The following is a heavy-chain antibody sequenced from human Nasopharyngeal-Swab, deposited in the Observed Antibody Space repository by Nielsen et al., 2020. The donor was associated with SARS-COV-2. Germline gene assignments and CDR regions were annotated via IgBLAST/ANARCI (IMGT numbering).Heavy chain of an antibody. D-gene: IGHD6-25*01. J-gene: IGHJ4*02. CDR2: ISAYNGRT. Sequence: ASVKVSCKASGDTFTSYGISWVRQAPGQGLEGRGWISAYNGRTYYAQKFQGRVTMTTDTSTSTAYMDLRSLRSDDTAVYYCARDPRGPDYWGQGTLVTVSS. CDR3: ARDPRGPDY. CDR1: GDTFTSYG. V-gene: IGHV1-18*01.